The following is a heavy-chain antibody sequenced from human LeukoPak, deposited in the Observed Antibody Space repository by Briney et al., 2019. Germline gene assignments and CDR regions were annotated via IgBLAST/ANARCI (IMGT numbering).Heavy chain of an antibody. V-gene: IGHV3-74*01. Sequence: GSLRLSCAASGFTFSSYSMNWVRQAPGKGLEWVSRINSDGGSTTYADSVKGRFTISRDNAKNTMYLQMSSLRADDSAVYYCGRGGLTGQMAAFDYWGQGALVTVST. CDR2: INSDGGST. CDR3: GRGGLTGQMAAFDY. J-gene: IGHJ4*02. D-gene: IGHD3-9*01. CDR1: GFTFSSYS.